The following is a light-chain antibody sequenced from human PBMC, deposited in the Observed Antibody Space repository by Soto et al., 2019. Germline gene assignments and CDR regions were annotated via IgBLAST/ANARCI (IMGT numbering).Light chain of an antibody. Sequence: QSVLTQPPSVSGAPGQRVTVFCTGSSSNIGAGYNVHWYQQLPGTAPKLLIYGNTNRPSGVPDRFSGSKSGTSASLAITGLRAEDEADYYCQSYDSSLRGSVFGGGTKLTFL. J-gene: IGLJ2*01. V-gene: IGLV1-40*01. CDR1: SSNIGAGYN. CDR2: GNT. CDR3: QSYDSSLRGSV.